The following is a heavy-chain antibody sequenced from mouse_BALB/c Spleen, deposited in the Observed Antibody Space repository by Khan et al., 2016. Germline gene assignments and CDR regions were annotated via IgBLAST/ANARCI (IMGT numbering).Heavy chain of an antibody. CDR1: DYTFTSYW. CDR2: INPNTGYA. J-gene: IGHJ4*01. Sequence: QVQLQQSGAELAKPGASVKMSCKASDYTFTSYWMHWVKQRPGQGLEWIGYINPNTGYAAYNQKFQDKATLTADKSSNTAYMEMNSLTSEDSAVYYRAYGNYPYYYAMDYWGQGTSVTVSS. V-gene: IGHV1-7*01. D-gene: IGHD2-1*01. CDR3: AYGNYPYYYAMDY.